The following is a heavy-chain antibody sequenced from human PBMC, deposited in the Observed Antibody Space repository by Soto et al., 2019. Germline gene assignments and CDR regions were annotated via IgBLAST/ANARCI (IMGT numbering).Heavy chain of an antibody. Sequence: EVQLLESGGGLVQPGGSLRLSCAASGFTFSSYAMSWVRQAPGKGLEWVSAISGSGGSTYYADSVKGRFTISRDNSKNTRYLQMNSLRAEDTAGYYCAAILWGGWFDPWGQGTLVTVSS. V-gene: IGHV3-23*01. CDR2: ISGSGGST. D-gene: IGHD2-21*01. J-gene: IGHJ5*02. CDR1: GFTFSSYA. CDR3: AAILWGGWFDP.